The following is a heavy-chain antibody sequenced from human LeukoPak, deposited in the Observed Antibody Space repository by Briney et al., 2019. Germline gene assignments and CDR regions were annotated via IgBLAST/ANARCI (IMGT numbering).Heavy chain of an antibody. V-gene: IGHV3-7*01. CDR1: GFTFSGFW. Sequence: PGGSLRLSCAASGFTFSGFWMSWVRQTPGKGLEWVASIKQDRSEKYYVDSVKGRFTISRDNAKNSLSLQMNGLRVEDTAVYYCARAGSFWHYVYWGQGTLVTVSS. J-gene: IGHJ4*02. CDR3: ARAGSFWHYVY. D-gene: IGHD1-7*01. CDR2: IKQDRSEK.